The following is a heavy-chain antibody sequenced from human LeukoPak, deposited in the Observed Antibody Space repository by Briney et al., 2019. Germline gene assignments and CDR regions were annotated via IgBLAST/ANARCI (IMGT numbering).Heavy chain of an antibody. CDR1: GGSISSGSYY. CDR3: ARTSSGKVGVDY. CDR2: IYTSGST. V-gene: IGHV4-61*02. J-gene: IGHJ4*02. Sequence: PSQTLSLTCTVSGGSISSGSYYWSWIRQPAGKGLEWIGRIYTSGSTNYNPSLKSRVTISVDTSKNQFSLKLSSVTAADTAVYYCARTSSGKVGVDYWGQGTLVTVSS.